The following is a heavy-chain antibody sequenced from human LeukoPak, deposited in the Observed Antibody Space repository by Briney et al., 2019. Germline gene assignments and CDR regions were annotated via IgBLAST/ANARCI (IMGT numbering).Heavy chain of an antibody. J-gene: IGHJ4*02. D-gene: IGHD3-3*01. CDR3: ARSTYYDFWSAMRYFDY. Sequence: KPSETLSLTCTVSGGSISSGCYNWSWLPQPQGMSMQWTGYIAPSGSTYYNPSLKSRVTISVDRSKNQFSLKLSSVTAADTAVYYCARSTYYDFWSAMRYFDYWGQGTLVTVSS. CDR2: IAPSGST. CDR1: GGSISSGCYN. V-gene: IGHV4-30-2*01.